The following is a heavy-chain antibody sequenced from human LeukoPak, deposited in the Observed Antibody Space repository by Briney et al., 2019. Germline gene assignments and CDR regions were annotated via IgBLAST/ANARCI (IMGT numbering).Heavy chain of an antibody. Sequence: PGGSLRLSCAASGFTFSSYSMNWVRQAPGKWLEWVSSISISSSYIYYADSVKGRFTISRDNAKHSLYLQMNSLRAEDTAVYYCAREGSRGPYYFDYWGQGTLVTVSS. V-gene: IGHV3-21*01. CDR3: AREGSRGPYYFDY. D-gene: IGHD3-10*01. CDR2: ISISSSYI. CDR1: GFTFSSYS. J-gene: IGHJ4*02.